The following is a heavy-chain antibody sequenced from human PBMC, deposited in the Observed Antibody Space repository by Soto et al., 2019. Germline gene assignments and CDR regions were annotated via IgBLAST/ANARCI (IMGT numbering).Heavy chain of an antibody. CDR3: AKDLVGSYFDY. Sequence: LSLSCAASGFTFSSYGMHWVRQAPGKGLEWVAVISYDGSNKYYADSVKGRFTISRDNSKNTLYLQMNSLRAEDTAVYYCAKDLVGSYFDYWGQGTLVTVSS. D-gene: IGHD3-10*01. CDR1: GFTFSSYG. V-gene: IGHV3-30*18. J-gene: IGHJ4*02. CDR2: ISYDGSNK.